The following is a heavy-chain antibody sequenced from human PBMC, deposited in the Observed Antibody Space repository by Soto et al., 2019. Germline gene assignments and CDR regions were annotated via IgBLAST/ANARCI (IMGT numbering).Heavy chain of an antibody. CDR2: ISWNSGSI. CDR3: ANDVRVWQPGRYYYYMDV. V-gene: IGHV3-9*01. CDR1: GFTFDDYA. Sequence: EVQLVESGGGLVQPGRSLRLSCAASGFTFDDYAMHWVRQAPGKGLEWVSGISWNSGSIGYADPVKGRFTISRDNAKNSLYLQMNSLRAEDTALYYCANDVRVWQPGRYYYYMDVWGKGTTVTVSS. D-gene: IGHD6-13*01. J-gene: IGHJ6*03.